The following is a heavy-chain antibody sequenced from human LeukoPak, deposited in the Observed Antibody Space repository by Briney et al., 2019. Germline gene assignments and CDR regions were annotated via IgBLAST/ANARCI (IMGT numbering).Heavy chain of an antibody. CDR3: ARDSGSYYPEYFQY. J-gene: IGHJ1*01. Sequence: PGGSLRLSCAASGFTFSSYSMNWVRQAPGKGLEWVSSISSSSSYINYADLVKGRFTISRDNAKKSLYLQMNSLRAEDTAVYYCARDSGSYYPEYFQYWGQGTLVTVSS. CDR2: ISSSSSYI. CDR1: GFTFSSYS. V-gene: IGHV3-21*01. D-gene: IGHD1-26*01.